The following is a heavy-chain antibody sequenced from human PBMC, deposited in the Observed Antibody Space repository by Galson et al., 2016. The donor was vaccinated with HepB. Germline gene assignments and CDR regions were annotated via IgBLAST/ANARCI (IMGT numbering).Heavy chain of an antibody. J-gene: IGHJ4*02. V-gene: IGHV3-33*01. CDR2: LWYDGGNK. D-gene: IGHD2-21*02. Sequence: SLRLSCAASGFTLSSYGMHWVRQAPGKGLEWVAVLWYDGGNKYYAESVKGRFTISRDTSKNTLYLQMTSLRVEDTAVYYRARGCGGDCYSVSGYWGQGTLVTVSP. CDR3: ARGCGGDCYSVSGY. CDR1: GFTLSSYG.